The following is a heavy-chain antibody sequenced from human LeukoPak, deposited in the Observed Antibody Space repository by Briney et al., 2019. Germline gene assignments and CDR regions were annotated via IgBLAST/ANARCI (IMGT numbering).Heavy chain of an antibody. CDR2: ISYDGSNK. J-gene: IGHJ4*02. D-gene: IGHD3-10*01. V-gene: IGHV3-30*04. CDR1: GFTFSSYA. CDR3: ARDGYGRITMVRGVAIDY. Sequence: GGSLRLSCAASGFTFSSYAMHWVRQAPGKGLEWVAVISYDGSNKYYADSVKGRFTISRDNSKNTLYLQRNSLRAEDTAVYYCARDGYGRITMVRGVAIDYWGQGTLVTVSS.